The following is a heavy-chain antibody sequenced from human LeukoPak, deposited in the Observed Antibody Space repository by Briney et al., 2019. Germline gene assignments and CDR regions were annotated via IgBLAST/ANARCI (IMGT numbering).Heavy chain of an antibody. CDR1: GYTFTGYY. CDR2: INHNSGGT. Sequence: GASVKVSCKASGYTFTGYYMHWVRQAPGQGLEWMGWINHNSGGTNYAQKFQGRVTMTRDTSISTAYMELSRLRSDDTAVYYCARGYSSSGDFDYWGQGTLVTVSS. D-gene: IGHD6-6*01. V-gene: IGHV1-2*02. CDR3: ARGYSSSGDFDY. J-gene: IGHJ4*02.